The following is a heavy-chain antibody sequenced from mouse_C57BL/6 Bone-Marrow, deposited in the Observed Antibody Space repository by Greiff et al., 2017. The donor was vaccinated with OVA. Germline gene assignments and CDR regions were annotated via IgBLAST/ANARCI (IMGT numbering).Heavy chain of an antibody. V-gene: IGHV8-12*01. D-gene: IGHD1-1*01. J-gene: IGHJ2*01. CDR1: GFSLSTSGMG. CDR2: IYWDDDK. CDR3: ARIRVTTIVGDYFDY. Sequence: QVQLKESGPGILQSSQTLSLTCSFSGFSLSTSGMGVSWIRQPSGKGLEWLAHIYWDDDKRYNPSLKSRLTISKDTSRNQVFLKITSVDTADTATYYYARIRVTTIVGDYFDYCGQGTTLTVSS.